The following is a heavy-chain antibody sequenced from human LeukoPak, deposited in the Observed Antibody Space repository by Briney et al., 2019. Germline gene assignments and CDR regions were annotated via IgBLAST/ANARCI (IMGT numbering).Heavy chain of an antibody. V-gene: IGHV3-30*18. CDR1: GFTFSSYG. Sequence: GGSLRLSCAASGFTFSSYGMHWVRQAPGKGLEWVAVISYDGSNNYYADSVKGRFTISRDNSKNTLYLQMNSLRAEDTAVYYCAKELYGDNGGYWGQGTLVTVSS. D-gene: IGHD4-17*01. J-gene: IGHJ4*02. CDR2: ISYDGSNN. CDR3: AKELYGDNGGY.